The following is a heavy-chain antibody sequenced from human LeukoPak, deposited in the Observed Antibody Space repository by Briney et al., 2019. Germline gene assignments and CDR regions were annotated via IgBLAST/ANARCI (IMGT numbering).Heavy chain of an antibody. CDR1: GFTVSSNY. D-gene: IGHD3-3*01. V-gene: IGHV3-66*02. CDR3: ARDASNDFWSGYFRH. CDR2: IYSGGST. Sequence: PGGSLRLSCAASGFTVSSNYMSWVRQAPGKGPEWVSVIYSGGSTYYADSVKGRFTISRDNSKNTLYLQMNSLRAEDTAVYYCARDASNDFWSGYFRHWGQGTLVTVSS. J-gene: IGHJ1*01.